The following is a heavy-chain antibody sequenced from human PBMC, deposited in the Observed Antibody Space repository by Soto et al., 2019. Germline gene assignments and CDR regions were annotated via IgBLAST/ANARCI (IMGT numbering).Heavy chain of an antibody. CDR2: IYCSGST. J-gene: IGHJ3*01. Sequence: SETLSLTCIASGGSVSSGSYYWSWIRQPPGKGLEWSGYIYCSGSTKYNPSLKSRVTISVDTSRNQFSLNLSSVTAADTAVYYCARDSTRFWSNCASYEDQEAFDLWGQASRVIFS. V-gene: IGHV4-61*01. D-gene: IGHD3-3*01. CDR1: GGSVSSGSYY. CDR3: ARDSTRFWSNCASYEDQEAFDL.